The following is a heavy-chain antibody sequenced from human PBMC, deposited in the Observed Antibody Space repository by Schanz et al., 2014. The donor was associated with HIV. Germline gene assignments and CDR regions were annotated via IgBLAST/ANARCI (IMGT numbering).Heavy chain of an antibody. Sequence: QVQLVQSGAEVKRPGASVKVSCKASGYTFTGYYLHWVRQAPGQGLEWMGWINPNSGGRIYPQKFEGRVTMTRDTSISTAYMELSSLRYDDTAVYYCAREPSFSGLDVWGQGTTVTVSS. J-gene: IGHJ6*02. CDR3: AREPSFSGLDV. D-gene: IGHD6-6*01. CDR2: INPNSGGR. V-gene: IGHV1-2*02. CDR1: GYTFTGYY.